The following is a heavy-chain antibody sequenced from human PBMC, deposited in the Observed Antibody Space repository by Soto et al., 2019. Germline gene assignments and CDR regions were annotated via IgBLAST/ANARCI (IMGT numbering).Heavy chain of an antibody. Sequence: QITLKESGPTLVKPTQTLTLTCTFSGFSLETSGMGMSWIRQPPGKALEWLALIYWDDDKRYSPSLKNRLTINKNTSKTQVALTLTNMHPVDTATSYCAHSLYHYANSGHYTYWYFDLWVRGTLVTVSS. V-gene: IGHV2-5*02. CDR2: IYWDDDK. J-gene: IGHJ2*01. CDR1: GFSLETSGMG. CDR3: AHSLYHYANSGHYTYWYFDL. D-gene: IGHD3-22*01.